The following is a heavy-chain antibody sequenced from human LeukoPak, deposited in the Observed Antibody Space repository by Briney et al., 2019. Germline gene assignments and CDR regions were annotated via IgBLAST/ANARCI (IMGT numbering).Heavy chain of an antibody. V-gene: IGHV4-61*01. J-gene: IGHJ4*02. CDR1: DYSISSGYY. CDR2: IYYSGST. D-gene: IGHD6-13*01. Sequence: LETLSLTCSVSDYSISSGYYWSWIRQPPGKGLEWIGYIYYSGSTNYNPSLKSRVTISVDTSKNQFSLRLSSVTAADTAVYYCARVTGYVMEDYFDYWGQGTLVTVSS. CDR3: ARVTGYVMEDYFDY.